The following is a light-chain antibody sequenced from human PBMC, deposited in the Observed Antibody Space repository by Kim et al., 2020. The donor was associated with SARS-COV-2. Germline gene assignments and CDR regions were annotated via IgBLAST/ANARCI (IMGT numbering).Light chain of an antibody. J-gene: IGKJ2*01. CDR3: QQSYNTPRYT. V-gene: IGKV1-39*01. Sequence: DIQMNQSPSSLSASVGDKVTITCRASQTISTFLNWYQHKPGKAPKLLIYAASSLYTGVPSRFSGTGSGTDFTLTINGLQPEDFATYYCQQSYNTPRYTFGQGTKLEI. CDR2: AAS. CDR1: QTISTF.